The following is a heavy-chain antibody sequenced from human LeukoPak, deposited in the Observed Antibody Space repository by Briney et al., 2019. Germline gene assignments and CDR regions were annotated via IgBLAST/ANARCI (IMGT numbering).Heavy chain of an antibody. V-gene: IGHV4-61*02. CDR2: IYTSGGT. J-gene: IGHJ1*01. CDR3: ARDQGDYDYVWGSHD. D-gene: IGHD3-16*01. CDR1: GGSISSGSYY. Sequence: SQTLSLTCTVSGGSISSGSYYWSWIRQPAGKGLEWIVRIYTSGGTNYNPSLNRPVTISVDTSKNQFSLKLSSVTAADTAVYYCARDQGDYDYVWGSHDWGQGTLVTVSS.